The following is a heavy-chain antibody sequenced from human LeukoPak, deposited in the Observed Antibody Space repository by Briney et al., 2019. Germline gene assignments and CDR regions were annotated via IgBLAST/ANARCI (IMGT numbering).Heavy chain of an antibody. CDR2: IWYDGNNK. J-gene: IGHJ4*02. CDR1: GFTFSNYG. D-gene: IGHD2-2*02. CDR3: ARVVCSSTSCYTGRAFDY. V-gene: IGHV3-33*01. Sequence: GGSLRLSCAASGFTFSNYGLHWVRQAPGKGLEWVAAIWYDGNNKYYADSVKGRFTISRDNAKNSLYLQMNSLRAEDTAVYYCARVVCSSTSCYTGRAFDYWGQGTLVTVSS.